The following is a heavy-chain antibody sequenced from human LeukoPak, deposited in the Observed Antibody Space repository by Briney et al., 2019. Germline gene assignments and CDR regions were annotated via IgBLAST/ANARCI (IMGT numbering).Heavy chain of an antibody. CDR1: GYSFSNYY. CDR2: INPSSGSA. Sequence: ASVKVSCKASGYSFSNYYLHWVRQFPGQGLEWVGIINPSSGSATNAQKFQARGTITRDMSASTVYMELSSLRSEDTAVYFCARVHGAGDVLDIWGQGTMVTVSS. V-gene: IGHV1-46*01. J-gene: IGHJ3*02. D-gene: IGHD1-26*01. CDR3: ARVHGAGDVLDI.